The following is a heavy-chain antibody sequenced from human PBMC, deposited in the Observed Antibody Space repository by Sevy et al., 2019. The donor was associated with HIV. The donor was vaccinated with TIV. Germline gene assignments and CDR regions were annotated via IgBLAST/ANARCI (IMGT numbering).Heavy chain of an antibody. CDR2: VTSEGTT. Sequence: GGYLRLSCAASGLTLTTTGMSWVRQAPGKGLEWVAGVTSEGTTYYADSARDRFTVTRDNFKNTSYLQLNSLTADDTAVFYCARGDTTMITDFDYWGQGTLVTVSS. CDR3: ARGDTTMITDFDY. CDR1: GLTLTTTG. V-gene: IGHV3-23*01. J-gene: IGHJ4*02. D-gene: IGHD3-22*01.